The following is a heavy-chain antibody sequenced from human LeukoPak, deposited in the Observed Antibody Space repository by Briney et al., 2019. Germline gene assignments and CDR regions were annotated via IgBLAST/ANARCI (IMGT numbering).Heavy chain of an antibody. J-gene: IGHJ6*03. CDR2: VSGSGDST. CDR3: ARGSYSSSWYGALGYYYYYMDV. CDR1: GFTFSSYA. V-gene: IGHV3-23*01. Sequence: GGSLRLSCAASGFTFSSYAMSWVRQAPGKGLEWVSGVSGSGDSTYYADSVKGRSTISRDNSKNTLYLQMNSLRAEDTAVYYCARGSYSSSWYGALGYYYYYMDVWGKGTTVTVSS. D-gene: IGHD6-13*01.